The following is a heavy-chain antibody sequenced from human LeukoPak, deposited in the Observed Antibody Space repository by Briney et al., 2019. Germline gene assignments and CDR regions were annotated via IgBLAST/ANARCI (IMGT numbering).Heavy chain of an antibody. Sequence: PGGSLRLSCAASGFTFSSQGMSWVRQAAGKGLEWVSSISGSGGSTFYADSVKGRFTISRDNSKNTVYVQMNSLRAEDTAVYYCVEDIRILWFWGQGTLVTVSS. CDR2: ISGSGGST. CDR1: GFTFSSQG. J-gene: IGHJ4*02. CDR3: VEDIRILWF. V-gene: IGHV3-23*01. D-gene: IGHD2-21*01.